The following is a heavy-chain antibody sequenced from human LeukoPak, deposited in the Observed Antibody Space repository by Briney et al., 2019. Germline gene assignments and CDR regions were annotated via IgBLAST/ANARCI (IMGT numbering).Heavy chain of an antibody. V-gene: IGHV3-7*01. J-gene: IGHJ4*02. CDR3: ARGGGSLRYTGSFYDY. Sequence: GGSLRLSCAASGFTFSSYWMTWVRQAPGKGLEWVANIKQDGSEKYYVDSVKGRFTISRDNAKNSLYLQMNSLRAEDTAVYYCARGGGSLRYTGSFYDYWGQGTLVTVSS. D-gene: IGHD1-26*01. CDR1: GFTFSSYW. CDR2: IKQDGSEK.